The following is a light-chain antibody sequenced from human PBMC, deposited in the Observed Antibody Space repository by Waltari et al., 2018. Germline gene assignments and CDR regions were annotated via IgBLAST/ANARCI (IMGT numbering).Light chain of an antibody. CDR3: CSYAGTYTYV. V-gene: IGLV2-11*01. J-gene: IGLJ1*01. Sequence: QSALAQPRSVSGSPGQSVTISCPGSTSSVGRYNHVSWYQHNPGKAPKLMIDDVNQRPSGVPDRFSGSKSGNTASLTISGLQAEDESDYYCCSYAGTYTYVFGTGTKVTVL. CDR2: DVN. CDR1: TSSVGRYNH.